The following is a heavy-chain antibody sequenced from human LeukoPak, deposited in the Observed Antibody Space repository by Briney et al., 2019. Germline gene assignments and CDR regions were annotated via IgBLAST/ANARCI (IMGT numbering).Heavy chain of an antibody. CDR3: ARDANCSSTSCTGSVDY. V-gene: IGHV1-69*04. CDR1: GGTFSSYA. J-gene: IGHJ4*02. D-gene: IGHD2-2*01. CDR2: IIPIFGIA. Sequence: ASVKVSCKASGGTFSSYAISWVRQAPGQGLEWMGRIIPIFGIANYAQKFQGRVTITVDKSTSTAYMELSSLRSEDTAVYYCARDANCSSTSCTGSVDYWGQGTLVTVSS.